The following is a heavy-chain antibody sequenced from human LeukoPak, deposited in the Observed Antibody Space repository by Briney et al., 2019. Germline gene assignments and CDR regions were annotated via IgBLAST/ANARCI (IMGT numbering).Heavy chain of an antibody. D-gene: IGHD5-18*01. CDR3: ARDQYSYAHAAH. Sequence: GGSLRLSCAASGYTVSSNYMSWVRQAPGKGLEWVSVIYSGGTTYYADSVKGRFTISRDNSKNTLHLQMNSLRAEDTAVYYCARDQYSYAHAAHWGQGTLVTVSS. J-gene: IGHJ4*02. CDR2: IYSGGTT. V-gene: IGHV3-66*01. CDR1: GYTVSSNY.